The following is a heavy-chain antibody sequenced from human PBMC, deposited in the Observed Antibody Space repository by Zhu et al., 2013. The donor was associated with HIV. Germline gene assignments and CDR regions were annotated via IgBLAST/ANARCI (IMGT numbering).Heavy chain of an antibody. CDR3: ASYTAGIAAAGRDSSGWLKAYYFDY. V-gene: IGHV4-59*01. J-gene: IGHJ4*02. CDR2: IYYSGST. CDR1: GGSISSYY. Sequence: QVQLQESGPGLVKPSETLSLTCTVSGGSISSYYWSWIRQPPGKGLEWIGYIYYSGSTNYNPSLKSRVTISVDTSKNQFSLKLSSVTAADTAVYYCASYTAGIAAAGRDSSGWLKAYYFDYWGQGTLVTVSS. D-gene: IGHD6-13*01.